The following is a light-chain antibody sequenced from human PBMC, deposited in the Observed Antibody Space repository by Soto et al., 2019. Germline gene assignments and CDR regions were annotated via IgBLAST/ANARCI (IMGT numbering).Light chain of an antibody. CDR1: SSEVVTYNL. CDR3: YSFAGSTTFSYV. V-gene: IGLV2-23*03. CDR2: EGT. J-gene: IGLJ1*01. Sequence: QSALAQPASLSGGPGQAIIGSWTGRSSEVVTYNLVSWYQQHPGKAPTVLIYEGTKRPSGVSNRFSGSKSGNTASLTISGLQTEDEADYYCYSFAGSTTFSYVFGPGTKVTVL.